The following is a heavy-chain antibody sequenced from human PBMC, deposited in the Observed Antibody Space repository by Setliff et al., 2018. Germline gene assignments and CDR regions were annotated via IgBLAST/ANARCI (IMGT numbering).Heavy chain of an antibody. J-gene: IGHJ4*02. V-gene: IGHV4-39*07. CDR1: GGSISSSSYY. CDR3: ARRATYYNFWSGYYDY. D-gene: IGHD3-3*01. Sequence: SETLSLTCTVSGGSISSSSYYWGWIRQPPGKGLEWIGRIYTSGSTNYNPSLKSRVTISVDTSKNQFSLKLSSVTAADTAVYYCARRATYYNFWSGYYDYWGQGTLVTVSS. CDR2: IYTSGST.